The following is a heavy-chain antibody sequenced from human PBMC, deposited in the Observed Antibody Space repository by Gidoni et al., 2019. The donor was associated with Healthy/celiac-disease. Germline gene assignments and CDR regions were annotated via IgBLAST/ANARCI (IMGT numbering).Heavy chain of an antibody. D-gene: IGHD6-13*01. CDR1: GYTFTGYY. V-gene: IGHV1-2*02. J-gene: IGHJ4*02. CDR3: ARYSSSWLDY. Sequence: QVQLVQSGAEVKKLGASVKVSCKTSGYTFTGYYMHWVRQAPGQGLEWMGWINPNSGDTDYAQKFQGRVTMTRDTSISTAYMELSRLTSDDTAVYYCARYSSSWLDYWGQGTLVPVSS. CDR2: INPNSGDT.